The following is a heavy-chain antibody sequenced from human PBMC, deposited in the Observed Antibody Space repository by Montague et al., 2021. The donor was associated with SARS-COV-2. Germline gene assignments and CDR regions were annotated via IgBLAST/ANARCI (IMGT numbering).Heavy chain of an antibody. CDR2: INIVGDT. J-gene: IGHJ6*02. CDR1: GFTFSSYD. V-gene: IGHV3-13*01. D-gene: IGHD5-12*01. Sequence: SLRLSCPASGFTFSSYDMHWVRQVTGEGLEWVSAINIVGDTYYSASVKGRFTISRENAKNSLYLQMNSLRAADTAVYYCLREPRYRGNDFYGMDVWGQGTTVTVSS. CDR3: LREPRYRGNDFYGMDV.